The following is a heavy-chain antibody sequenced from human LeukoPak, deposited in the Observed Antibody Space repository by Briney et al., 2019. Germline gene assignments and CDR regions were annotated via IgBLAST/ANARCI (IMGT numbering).Heavy chain of an antibody. J-gene: IGHJ4*02. V-gene: IGHV3-21*01. D-gene: IGHD1-26*01. CDR3: ARGVGATSPYFDY. CDR1: GFTFSDYN. Sequence: KSGGSLRLSCGASGFTFSDYNMNWVRQAPGKGLEWVSSISSSSSYIYYADSVKGRFTISRDNAKNSLYLRMNSLRAEDTAVYYCARGVGATSPYFDYWGQGTLVTVSP. CDR2: ISSSSSYI.